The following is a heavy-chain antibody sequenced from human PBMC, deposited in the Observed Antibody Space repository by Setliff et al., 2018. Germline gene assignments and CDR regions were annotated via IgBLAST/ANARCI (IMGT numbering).Heavy chain of an antibody. Sequence: SSETLSLTCAVSGGSISSSNWWSWVRQPPGKGLEWIGEIYHRGSTNYNPSLKGRVTISVDTSKNHFSLKLSSVTAADTAVYYCARLRGAFDYWGQGTLVTVSS. CDR2: IYHRGST. CDR3: ARLRGAFDY. J-gene: IGHJ4*02. D-gene: IGHD3-16*01. CDR1: GGSISSSNW. V-gene: IGHV4-4*02.